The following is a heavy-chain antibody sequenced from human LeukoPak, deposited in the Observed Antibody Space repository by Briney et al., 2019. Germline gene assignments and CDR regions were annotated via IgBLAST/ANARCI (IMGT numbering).Heavy chain of an antibody. Sequence: PGGSLRLSCAASGFIVSGDFMSWVRQAPGKGLEWVSVIYSDGSTYYADSVKGRFTISRDNSKNTLDLQMTGLRAEDTAVYYCARNNGMDVWGQGTTVIVSS. CDR1: GFIVSGDF. V-gene: IGHV3-53*01. CDR3: ARNNGMDV. CDR2: IYSDGST. J-gene: IGHJ6*02.